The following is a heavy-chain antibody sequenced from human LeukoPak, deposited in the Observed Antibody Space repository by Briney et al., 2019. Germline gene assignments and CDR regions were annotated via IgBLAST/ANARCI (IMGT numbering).Heavy chain of an antibody. D-gene: IGHD5-18*01. CDR1: GGSISSYY. Sequence: PSETLSLTCTVSGGSISSYYWSWIRQPPGKGLEWIGYIYYSGSTNYNPSLKSRVTISVDTSKNQFSLKLSSVTAADTAVYYCARAGYSYGRYYYYMDAWGKGTTVTVSS. CDR2: IYYSGST. V-gene: IGHV4-59*01. J-gene: IGHJ6*03. CDR3: ARAGYSYGRYYYYMDA.